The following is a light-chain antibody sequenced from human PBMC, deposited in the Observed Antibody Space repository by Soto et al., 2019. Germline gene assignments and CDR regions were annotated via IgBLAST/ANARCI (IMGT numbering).Light chain of an antibody. V-gene: IGLV1-51*01. CDR2: DNN. CDR1: SSNIGAGYD. CDR3: GTWDSSLSAVV. Sequence: QSVLTQPPSVSGAPGQRVTISCTGSSSNIGAGYDVHWYQKLPGSAPKLLIYDNNKRPSGIPDRFSGSKSGTSATLGITGLQTGDEADYYCGTWDSSLSAVVFGGGTKLTVL. J-gene: IGLJ2*01.